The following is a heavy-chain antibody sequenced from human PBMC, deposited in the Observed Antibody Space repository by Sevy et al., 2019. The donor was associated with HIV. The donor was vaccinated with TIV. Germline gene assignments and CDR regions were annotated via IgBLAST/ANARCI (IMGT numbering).Heavy chain of an antibody. Sequence: GESLKISCKGSGYSFTSYWIGWARQMPGKGLEWMGIIYPGDSDTRYSPSFQGQVTISADKSISTAYLQWSSLKASDTAMYYCARKYYDILTGYYRFDPWGQGTLVTVSS. J-gene: IGHJ5*02. CDR2: IYPGDSDT. CDR1: GYSFTSYW. CDR3: ARKYYDILTGYYRFDP. D-gene: IGHD3-9*01. V-gene: IGHV5-51*01.